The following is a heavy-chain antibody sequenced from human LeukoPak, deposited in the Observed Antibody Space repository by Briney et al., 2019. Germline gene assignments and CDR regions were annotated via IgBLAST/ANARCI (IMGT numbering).Heavy chain of an antibody. Sequence: PGGSLRLSCAASGFTFSSYWMSWVRQAPGKGLEWVANVKQDGSEKYYVDSVKGRFTISRDNAKSSLYLQMNSLRAEDTAVYYCVRQAGNIAAFAKGGKSNFDYWGQGTLVTVSS. J-gene: IGHJ4*02. CDR2: VKQDGSEK. V-gene: IGHV3-7*03. CDR1: GFTFSSYW. D-gene: IGHD6-13*01. CDR3: VRQAGNIAAFAKGGKSNFDY.